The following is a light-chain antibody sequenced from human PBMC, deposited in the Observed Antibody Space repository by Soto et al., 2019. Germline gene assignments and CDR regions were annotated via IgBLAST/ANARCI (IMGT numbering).Light chain of an antibody. CDR3: QQYSSSHP. V-gene: IGKV4-1*01. CDR2: WAS. J-gene: IGKJ2*01. CDR1: QSVLYSSNNKNC. Sequence: DIVMTQSPDSLAVSLGERATINCKSSQSVLYSSNNKNCVAWYQQKPGQPPKLLLYWASTRESGVPERFSGSGCGTDFPLTSSSLQAEYVGLYYCQQYSSSHPFRQGTKLEIK.